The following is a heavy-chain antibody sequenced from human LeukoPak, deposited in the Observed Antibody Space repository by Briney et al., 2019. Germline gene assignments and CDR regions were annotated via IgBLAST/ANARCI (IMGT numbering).Heavy chain of an antibody. Sequence: GGSLRLSCVVSGFNFNNFAMHWVRQPLGKGLEWVAVISHDGRTKYYADSMKGRITISRDNSKNTLFLQMNNLRSEDTAVYFCARPSPPGDGYNPPDHWGQGTLVTVSS. J-gene: IGHJ4*02. CDR3: ARPSPPGDGYNPPDH. V-gene: IGHV3-30*04. CDR1: GFNFNNFA. CDR2: ISHDGRTK. D-gene: IGHD5-24*01.